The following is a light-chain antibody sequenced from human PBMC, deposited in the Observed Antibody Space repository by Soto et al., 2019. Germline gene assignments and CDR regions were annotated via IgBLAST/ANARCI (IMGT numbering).Light chain of an antibody. J-gene: IGKJ1*01. Sequence: DIQMTQSPSTLSASVGDRVTITCRASQSLGIWLAWHQQKPGKAPKLLIYDASTLKSGVPSRFSGSGSGTKFTLTISSLQPDDFAPYYCHEYNSYSGTFGQGTKVEVK. V-gene: IGKV1-5*01. CDR1: QSLGIW. CDR3: HEYNSYSGT. CDR2: DAS.